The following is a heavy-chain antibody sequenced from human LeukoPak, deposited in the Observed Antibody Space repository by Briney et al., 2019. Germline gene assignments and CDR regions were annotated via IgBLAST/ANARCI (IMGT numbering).Heavy chain of an antibody. D-gene: IGHD6-19*01. CDR2: IYYSGST. CDR3: ARSGGWKAFDY. Sequence: SETLSLTCTVSGGSISSGDYYWSWIRQPPGKGLEWIGYIYYSGSTYYNPSLKSRVTISVDTSKNQFSLKLSSVTAADTAVYYCARSGGWKAFDYWGQGTLVTVSS. J-gene: IGHJ4*02. V-gene: IGHV4-30-4*01. CDR1: GGSISSGDYY.